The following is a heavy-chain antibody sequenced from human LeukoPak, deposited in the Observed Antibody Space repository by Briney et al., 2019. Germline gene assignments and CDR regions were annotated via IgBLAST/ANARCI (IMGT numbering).Heavy chain of an antibody. Sequence: KPFATLSLTCAVYGGSFSGYYWSWIRQPPGKVLEWIGEINHSGSNNYNPSLKSRVTISVDTSKNQFSLKLSSVTAADTAVYYCCSYGLDAFDIWGQGTMVTVSS. J-gene: IGHJ3*02. CDR2: INHSGSN. CDR3: CSYGLDAFDI. V-gene: IGHV4-34*01. D-gene: IGHD2-15*01. CDR1: GGSFSGYY.